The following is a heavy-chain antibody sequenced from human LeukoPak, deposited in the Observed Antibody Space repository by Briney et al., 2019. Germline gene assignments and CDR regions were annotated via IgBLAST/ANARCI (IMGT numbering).Heavy chain of an antibody. CDR1: GFTFSDYY. CDR3: AKYLMVLTYYYDSSGYYYDSSSDY. V-gene: IGHV3-11*01. Sequence: GGSLRLSCAASGFTFSDYYMSWIRQAPGKGLEWVSYISSSGSTIYYADSVKGRFTISRDNSKNTLYLQMNSLRAEDTAVYYCAKYLMVLTYYYDSSGYYYDSSSDYWGQGTLVTVSS. D-gene: IGHD3-22*01. CDR2: ISSSGSTI. J-gene: IGHJ4*02.